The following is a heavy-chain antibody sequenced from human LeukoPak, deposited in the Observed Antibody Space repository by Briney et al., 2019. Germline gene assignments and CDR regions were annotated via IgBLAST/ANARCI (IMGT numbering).Heavy chain of an antibody. CDR1: GGSISSGGYY. J-gene: IGHJ5*02. D-gene: IGHD5-18*01. CDR3: ARDRDTAEGGNWFDP. CDR2: IYYSGST. Sequence: PSETLSLTCTVSGGSISSGGYYWSWIRRHPGKGLEWIGYIYYSGSTYYNPSLKSRVTISVDTSKNQFSLKLSSVTAADTAVYYCARDRDTAEGGNWFDPWGQGTLVTVSS. V-gene: IGHV4-31*03.